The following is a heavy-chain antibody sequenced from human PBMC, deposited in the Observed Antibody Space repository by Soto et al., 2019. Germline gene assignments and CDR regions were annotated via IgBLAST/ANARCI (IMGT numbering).Heavy chain of an antibody. Sequence: ASVKVSCKASGYTFSRYGIMWVRQAPGQGLEWMGWISAYNGNTNSAEKLRGRLTMTTDASTTTAYMELRSLRSDDTAIYYCARDQGFRVVVNSNWFDPWGQGTLVTVSS. V-gene: IGHV1-18*01. CDR1: GYTFSRYG. J-gene: IGHJ5*02. D-gene: IGHD2-21*01. CDR3: ARDQGFRVVVNSNWFDP. CDR2: ISAYNGNT.